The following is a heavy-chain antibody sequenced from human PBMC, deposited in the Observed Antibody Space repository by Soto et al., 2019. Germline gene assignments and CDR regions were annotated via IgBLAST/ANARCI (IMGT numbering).Heavy chain of an antibody. D-gene: IGHD4-17*01. CDR1: GFTFSSYA. CDR2: ISGSGGST. Sequence: EVQLLESGGGLVQPGGSLRLSCAASGFTFSSYAMSWVHQSPVKGLEWVSAISGSGGSTYYADSVKGRFTISRDNSKNTLYLQMNSLRAEDTAVYYCAKVPTVTTPYYLDYWGQGTLVTVSS. CDR3: AKVPTVTTPYYLDY. J-gene: IGHJ4*02. V-gene: IGHV3-23*01.